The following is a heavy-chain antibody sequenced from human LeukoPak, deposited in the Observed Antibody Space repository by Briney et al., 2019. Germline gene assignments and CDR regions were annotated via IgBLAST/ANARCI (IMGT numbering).Heavy chain of an antibody. V-gene: IGHV1-46*01. CDR3: ARDQEGFDY. CDR2: IYPRDGST. Sequence: APVKVSCKASGYTFTSNYIHWVRQAPGQGLEWMGTIYPRDGSTSYAQKFQGRVTVTRDTSTSTVHMELSGLRSEDTAVYYCARDQEGFDYWGQGTLVTVSS. J-gene: IGHJ4*02. CDR1: GYTFTSNY.